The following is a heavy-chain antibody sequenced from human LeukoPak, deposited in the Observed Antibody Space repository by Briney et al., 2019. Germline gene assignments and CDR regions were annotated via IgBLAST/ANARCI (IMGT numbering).Heavy chain of an antibody. J-gene: IGHJ5*02. CDR3: ARGRDRSKAGDL. Sequence: SETLSLTCDGYGGSCDDYYCSWLRQPPGKGMEWIGEIHPHGIFYYNSSLMSRVTISIDTSKSRFSLRLTSVTAADTACYFCARGRDRSKAGDLWGQGSLVTVSS. CDR1: GGSCDDYY. V-gene: IGHV4-34*01. CDR2: IHPHGIF. D-gene: IGHD5-24*01.